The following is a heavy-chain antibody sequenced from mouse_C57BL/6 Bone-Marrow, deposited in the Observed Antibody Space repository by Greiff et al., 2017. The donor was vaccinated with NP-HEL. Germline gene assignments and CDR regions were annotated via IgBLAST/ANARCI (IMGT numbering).Heavy chain of an antibody. J-gene: IGHJ3*01. CDR1: GYSITSGYY. CDR2: ISYDGSN. D-gene: IGHD2-10*01. Sequence: EVKLQESGPGLVKPSQSLSLTCSVTGYSITSGYYWNWIRQFPGNKLEWMGYISYDGSNNYNPSLKNRISITRDTSKNQFFLKLNSVTTEDTATYYCARDRRLPCAYWRKGSLVTVSA. V-gene: IGHV3-6*01. CDR3: ARDRRLPCAY.